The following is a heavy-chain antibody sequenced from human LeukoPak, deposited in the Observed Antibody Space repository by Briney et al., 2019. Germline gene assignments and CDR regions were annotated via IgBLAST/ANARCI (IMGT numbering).Heavy chain of an antibody. CDR2: ISSSGSTI. J-gene: IGHJ3*02. CDR1: GFTFSDYY. Sequence: GGSLRLSCAASGFTFSDYYMSWIRQAPGKGLEWVSYISSSGSTIYYADSVKGRFTISGDNAKNSLYLQMNSLRAEDTAVYYCAREAPFDAFDIWGQGTMVTVSS. V-gene: IGHV3-11*01. CDR3: AREAPFDAFDI.